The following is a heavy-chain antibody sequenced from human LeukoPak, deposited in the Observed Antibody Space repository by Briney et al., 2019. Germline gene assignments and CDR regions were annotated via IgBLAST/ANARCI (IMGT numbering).Heavy chain of an antibody. V-gene: IGHV5-51*01. D-gene: IGHD5-18*01. J-gene: IGHJ3*02. CDR2: IYPGDSDT. CDR1: GYSFTSYW. CDR3: ARRGGGCSYGLGAFDI. Sequence: GESLKISCKGSGYSFTSYWIGWVRQMPGKGLEWMGIIYPGDSDTRYSPSFQGQVTISADKSISTAYLQWSSLKASDTAMYYCARRGGGCSYGLGAFDIWGQGTMVTVSS.